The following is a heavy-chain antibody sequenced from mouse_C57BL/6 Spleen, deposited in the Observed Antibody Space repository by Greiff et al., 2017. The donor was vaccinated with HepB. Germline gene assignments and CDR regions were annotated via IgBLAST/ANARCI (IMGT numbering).Heavy chain of an antibody. CDR3: ARGGILRYFDV. CDR2: IWSGGST. CDR1: GFSLTSYG. Sequence: VKLMESGPGLVQPSQSLSITCTVSGFSLTSYGVHWVRQSPGKGLEWLGVIWSGGSTDYNAAFISRLSISKDNSKSQVFFKMNSLQADDTAIYYCARGGILRYFDVWGTGTTVTVSS. V-gene: IGHV2-2*01. J-gene: IGHJ1*03.